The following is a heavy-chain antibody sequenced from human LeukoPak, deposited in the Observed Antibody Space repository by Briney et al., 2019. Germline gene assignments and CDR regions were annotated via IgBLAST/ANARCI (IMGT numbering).Heavy chain of an antibody. CDR3: ARDGVVVTAIQDYYYGMVV. CDR1: GYIFTNYG. J-gene: IGHJ6*02. D-gene: IGHD2-21*02. CDR2: INAYNGDT. V-gene: IGHV1-18*01. Sequence: ASVKVSCKASGYIFTNYGITWVRQAPGQGLEWMGWINAYNGDTNYAQNLQGRVTMTTDTSTTTAYMELRSLRPDDTAVYYCARDGVVVTAIQDYYYGMVVWGQGTTVTVSS.